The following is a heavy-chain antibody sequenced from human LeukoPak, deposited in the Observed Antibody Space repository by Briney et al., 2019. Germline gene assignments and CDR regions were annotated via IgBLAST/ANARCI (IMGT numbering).Heavy chain of an antibody. V-gene: IGHV1-18*01. CDR2: IGAYSGDT. D-gene: IGHD6-19*01. CDR3: ARDPVAGAYYYYGMDV. Sequence: ASVKVSCKAPGYTFTNYGISWVRQAPGQGLEWMGWIGAYSGDTNYAQRLQGRVTMTTDTSTSIAYMELRSLRSDDTAVYYCARDPVAGAYYYYGMDVWGQGTTVTVSS. CDR1: GYTFTNYG. J-gene: IGHJ6*02.